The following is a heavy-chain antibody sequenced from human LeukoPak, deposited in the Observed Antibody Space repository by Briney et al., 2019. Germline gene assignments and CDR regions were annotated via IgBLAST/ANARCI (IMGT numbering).Heavy chain of an antibody. CDR3: ARDSEATSGYSSFDY. CDR2: ISAYNGNT. CDR1: GYTFTSYG. D-gene: IGHD3-22*01. J-gene: IGHJ4*02. V-gene: IGHV1-18*01. Sequence: GASVKVSCKASGYTFTSYGISWVRQAPGQGLEWMGWISAYNGNTNYAQKLQGRVTMTTDTSTSTAYMVLRSLRSDDTAVYYCARDSEATSGYSSFDYWGQGTLVTVSS.